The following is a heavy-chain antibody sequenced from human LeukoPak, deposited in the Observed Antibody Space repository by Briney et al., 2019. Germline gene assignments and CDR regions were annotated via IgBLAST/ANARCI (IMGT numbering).Heavy chain of an antibody. V-gene: IGHV3-73*01. J-gene: IGHJ4*02. D-gene: IGHD2-21*01. CDR3: TTPGGGEGDY. CDR1: GFIFSDSA. CDR2: IRSKSKNHAT. Sequence: PGGSLRLSCAASGFIFSDSAMHWVRQASGKGLEWVGRIRSKSKNHATSYIASVDGRFTISRDDSKNTAYLQMNSLKTEDTAVYYCTTPGGGEGDYWGQGTLVTVSS.